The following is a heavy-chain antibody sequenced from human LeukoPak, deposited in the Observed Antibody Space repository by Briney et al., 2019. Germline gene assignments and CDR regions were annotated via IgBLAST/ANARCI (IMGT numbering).Heavy chain of an antibody. D-gene: IGHD3-10*01. V-gene: IGHV3-9*01. CDR2: ISWNSGSI. CDR3: AKGGVLNYYYYGMDV. CDR1: GFTFDDYA. J-gene: IGHJ6*02. Sequence: SGGSLRLSCAVSGFTFDDYAMHWVRQAPGKGLEWVSGISWNSGSIGYADSVKGRFTISRDNAKNSLYLQMNSLRAEDTALYYCAKGGVLNYYYYGMDVWGQGTTVTVSS.